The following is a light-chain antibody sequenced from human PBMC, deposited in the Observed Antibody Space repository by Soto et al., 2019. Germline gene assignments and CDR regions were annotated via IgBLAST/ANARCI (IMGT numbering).Light chain of an antibody. J-gene: IGLJ2*01. CDR3: SSYTDTSARI. CDR1: SSDIGGFNY. Sequence: QSALTQPASVSGSPGQSITISCTGSSSDIGGFNYVSWFQQYPGKAPKLIIYEVTYRPSGVSNRFSGSKSGNTASLTISGLRAEDEADYHCSSYTDTSARIFGGGTKVTVL. CDR2: EVT. V-gene: IGLV2-14*03.